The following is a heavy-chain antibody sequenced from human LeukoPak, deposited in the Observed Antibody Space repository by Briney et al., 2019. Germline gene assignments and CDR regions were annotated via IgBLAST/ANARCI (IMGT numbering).Heavy chain of an antibody. Sequence: ASVKVSCKASGGTFSSYAIGWVRQAPGKGLEWMGGFDPEDGETIYAQKFQGRVTMTEDTSTDTAYMELSSLRSEDTAVYYCATRIPTGYYDFDYWGQGTLVTVSS. V-gene: IGHV1-24*01. J-gene: IGHJ4*02. CDR1: GGTFSSYA. D-gene: IGHD3-9*01. CDR2: FDPEDGET. CDR3: ATRIPTGYYDFDY.